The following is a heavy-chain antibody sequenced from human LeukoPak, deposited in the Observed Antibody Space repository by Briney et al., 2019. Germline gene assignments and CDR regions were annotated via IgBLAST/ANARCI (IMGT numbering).Heavy chain of an antibody. V-gene: IGHV3-23*01. J-gene: IGHJ4*02. Sequence: GGSLRLSCAASGFTFSSYAMSWVRQAPGKGLELVSAISGSGGSTYYADSVKGRFTISRDNSKNTLYLQMNSLRAEDTAVYYCAKDPIYLSRIVGATHLDYWGQGTLVTVSS. CDR3: AKDPIYLSRIVGATHLDY. D-gene: IGHD1-26*01. CDR1: GFTFSSYA. CDR2: ISGSGGST.